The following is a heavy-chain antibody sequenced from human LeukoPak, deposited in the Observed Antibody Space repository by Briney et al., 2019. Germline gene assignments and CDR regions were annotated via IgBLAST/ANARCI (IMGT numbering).Heavy chain of an antibody. Sequence: PSETLSLTCTVPGGSISSYYWSWIRQPPGKGLEWIGYIYYSGSTYYNPSLKSRVTISVDTSKNQFSLKLSSVTAADTAVYYCAGNGDYDSLYGMDVWGQGTTVTVSS. CDR3: AGNGDYDSLYGMDV. D-gene: IGHD4-17*01. CDR1: GGSISSYY. V-gene: IGHV4-59*08. CDR2: IYYSGST. J-gene: IGHJ6*02.